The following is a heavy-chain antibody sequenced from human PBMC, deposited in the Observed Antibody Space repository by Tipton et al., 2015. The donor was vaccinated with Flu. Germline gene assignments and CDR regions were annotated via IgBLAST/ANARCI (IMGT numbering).Heavy chain of an antibody. V-gene: IGHV4-59*08. J-gene: IGHJ3*02. CDR3: ARRDYDILTGSRAFDI. D-gene: IGHD3-9*01. CDR1: GGSITTYY. CDR2: IYDSGST. Sequence: TLSLTCTVSGGSITTYYWSWIRQSPGKGLEWIGYIYDSGSTNYNPSLKSRVTISVDTSKNQFSLKLTSVTAADTAVYYCARRDYDILTGSRAFDIWGQGTIVTVSP.